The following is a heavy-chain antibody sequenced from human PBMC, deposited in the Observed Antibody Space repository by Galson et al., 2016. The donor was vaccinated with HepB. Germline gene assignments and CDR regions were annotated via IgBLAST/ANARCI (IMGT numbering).Heavy chain of an antibody. CDR3: ARAVGWHVDRYHLMDY. Sequence: SVKVSCKASGYSFISFALTWVRQAPGQGPQWMGWINTNTGNPTYAQGFTGRFFFSVDTSVNTAYLEINSLRSEDTALYYCARAVGWHVDRYHLMDYWGQGTLVTVSS. J-gene: IGHJ4*02. CDR2: INTNTGNP. D-gene: IGHD2-21*01. CDR1: GYSFISFA. V-gene: IGHV7-4-1*02.